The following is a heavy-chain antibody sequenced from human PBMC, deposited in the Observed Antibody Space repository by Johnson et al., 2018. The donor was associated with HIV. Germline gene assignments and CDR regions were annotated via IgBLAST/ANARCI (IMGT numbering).Heavy chain of an antibody. CDR1: GFTFDDYG. D-gene: IGHD6-6*01. CDR2: ISYYGRNK. Sequence: VQLVESGGGVVRPGGSLRLSCAASGFTFDDYGMSWVRQAPGKGLEWVAVISYYGRNKYYADSVKGRFTISRDNSKNTLYLQMNSLRAEDTAVYYCAKASYSSSGWGAFDIWGQGTMVTVSS. CDR3: AKASYSSSGWGAFDI. J-gene: IGHJ3*02. V-gene: IGHV3-30*18.